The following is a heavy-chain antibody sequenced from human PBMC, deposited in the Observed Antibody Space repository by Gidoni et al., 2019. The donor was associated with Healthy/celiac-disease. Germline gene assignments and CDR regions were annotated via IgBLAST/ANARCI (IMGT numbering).Heavy chain of an antibody. Sequence: QAQLQESGQGLVKPSATLSITCTGYGGSISSYYWSWIRQPPGKGLEWIGYIYYSGSTNYNPSLKSRVTISVDTSKNQFSLKLSSVTAADTAVYYCASAHMGVLGYWGQGTLVTVSS. CDR2: IYYSGST. D-gene: IGHD3-16*01. CDR1: GGSISSYY. J-gene: IGHJ4*02. CDR3: ASAHMGVLGY. V-gene: IGHV4-59*01.